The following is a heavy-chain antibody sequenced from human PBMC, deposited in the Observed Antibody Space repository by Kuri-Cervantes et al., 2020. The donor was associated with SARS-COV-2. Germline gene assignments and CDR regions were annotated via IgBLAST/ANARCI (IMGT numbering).Heavy chain of an antibody. J-gene: IGHJ6*03. D-gene: IGHD2-15*01. Sequence: GESLKISCAASGFTFDDYGMSWVRQAPGEGLEWVSGINWNGGSTGYADSVEGRFTISGDNSKNTLYLQMNSLRAEDTAVYYCAKVYCSGGSCYTLRHGPYYYYYYMDVWGKGTTVTVSS. CDR1: GFTFDDYG. V-gene: IGHV3-20*04. CDR2: INWNGGST. CDR3: AKVYCSGGSCYTLRHGPYYYYYYMDV.